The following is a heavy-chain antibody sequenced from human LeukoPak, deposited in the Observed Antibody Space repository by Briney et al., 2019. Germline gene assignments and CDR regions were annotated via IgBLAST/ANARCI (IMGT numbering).Heavy chain of an antibody. V-gene: IGHV1-18*01. CDR3: ARAGATYGDNLEYDY. Sequence: AAVKVSCKASGYSFTKYGISGVRQAPRQGVEGMGWIRGYSGNTNYAPKLQGRVTTATDKSTSTAYMELRSLTSADTATYYCARAGATYGDNLEYDYWGQGTLVTVSS. CDR2: IRGYSGNT. J-gene: IGHJ4*02. CDR1: GYSFTKYG. D-gene: IGHD2-21*02.